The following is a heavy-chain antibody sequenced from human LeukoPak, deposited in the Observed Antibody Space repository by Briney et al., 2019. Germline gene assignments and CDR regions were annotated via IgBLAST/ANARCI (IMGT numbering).Heavy chain of an antibody. D-gene: IGHD6-19*01. J-gene: IGHJ5*02. Sequence: GGSLRLSCAASGFTFSNYWMHWVRQAPGKGLVWVSRINSDARSASYADSVKGRFTISRDNAKNTLYLQMNSLRAEDTAVYYCARGADTGYSSDSWGQGTLVTVSS. CDR2: INSDARSA. V-gene: IGHV3-74*01. CDR1: GFTFSNYW. CDR3: ARGADTGYSSDS.